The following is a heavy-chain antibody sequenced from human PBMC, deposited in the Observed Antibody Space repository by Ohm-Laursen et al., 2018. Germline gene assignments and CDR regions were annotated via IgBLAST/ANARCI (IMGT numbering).Heavy chain of an antibody. Sequence: SLRLSCTASGFTFSNHGMHWVRQAPGKGLEWVAIISRDGSTKYYGDSVKGRFTISRDNSKNTLYLQMNSLRAEDTAVYYCARGPTEIQLWPEYYFDYWGQGTLVTVSS. CDR1: GFTFSNHG. D-gene: IGHD5-18*01. J-gene: IGHJ4*02. V-gene: IGHV3-30*03. CDR3: ARGPTEIQLWPEYYFDY. CDR2: ISRDGSTK.